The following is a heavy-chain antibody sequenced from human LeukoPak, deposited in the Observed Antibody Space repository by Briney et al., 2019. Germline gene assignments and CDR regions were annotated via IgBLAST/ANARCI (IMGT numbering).Heavy chain of an antibody. V-gene: IGHV3-23*01. CDR1: GITFSSYG. CDR3: AKDPPRYYYDSSGMD. CDR2: ISSTGGTT. Sequence: GGTLRLSCAASGITFSSYGMSWVRQAPGKGLEWVSSISSTGGTTYYADSVKGRFTISRDNSKNTLYLQMNSLRAEDTAVYYCAKDPPRYYYDSSGMDWGQGTLVTVSS. D-gene: IGHD3-22*01. J-gene: IGHJ4*02.